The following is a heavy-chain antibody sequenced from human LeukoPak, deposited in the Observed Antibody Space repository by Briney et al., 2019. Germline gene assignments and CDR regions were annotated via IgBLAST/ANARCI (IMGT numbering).Heavy chain of an antibody. Sequence: GGSLRLSCAASGFTFRSYAMTWVRQAPGKGLEWVSAISAGGESTWHADSVKGRFTISRDNSKNTLYLQMNSLRAEDTAVYYCAALGTAAGAVGGYWGQGTLVTVSS. CDR2: ISAGGEST. D-gene: IGHD6-13*01. CDR1: GFTFRSYA. V-gene: IGHV3-23*01. CDR3: AALGTAAGAVGGY. J-gene: IGHJ4*02.